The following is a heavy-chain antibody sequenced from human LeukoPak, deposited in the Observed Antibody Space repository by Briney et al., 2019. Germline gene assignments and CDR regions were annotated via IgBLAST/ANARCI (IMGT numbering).Heavy chain of an antibody. CDR2: INHSGST. CDR3: ARGRYDSSGYYPLYYFDY. V-gene: IGHV4-34*01. D-gene: IGHD3-22*01. J-gene: IGHJ4*02. CDR1: GGSFSGYY. Sequence: SETLSLTCAVYGGSFSGYYWSWIRQPPGKGLEWIGEINHSGSTNYNPSLKSRVTISVDTSKNQFSLKLSSVTAADTAVYYCARGRYDSSGYYPLYYFDYWGQGTLVTVSS.